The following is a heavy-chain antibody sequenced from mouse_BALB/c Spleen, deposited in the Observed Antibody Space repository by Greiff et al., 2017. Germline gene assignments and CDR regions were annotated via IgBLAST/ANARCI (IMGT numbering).Heavy chain of an antibody. D-gene: IGHD2-3*01. J-gene: IGHJ2*01. Sequence: EVHLVESGGGLVKPGGSLKLSCAASGFTFSSYAMSWVRQSPEKRLEWVAEISSGGSYTYYPDTVTGRFTISRDNAKNTLYLEMSSLRSEDTAMYYCAREGDGYYFDYWGQGTTLTVSS. CDR2: ISSGGSYT. V-gene: IGHV5-9-4*01. CDR1: GFTFSSYA. CDR3: AREGDGYYFDY.